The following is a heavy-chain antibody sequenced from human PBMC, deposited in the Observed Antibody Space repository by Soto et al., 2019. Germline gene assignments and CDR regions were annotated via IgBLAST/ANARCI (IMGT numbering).Heavy chain of an antibody. Sequence: ASVKVSCKASGYTFTSYYMHWVRQAPGQGLEWMGIINPSGGSTSYAQKFQGRVTMTRDTSTSTVYMELNSLRAEDTAVYYCARIIAAAGGRRYFDLWGRGTLVTVSS. CDR1: GYTFTSYY. V-gene: IGHV1-46*01. CDR3: ARIIAAAGGRRYFDL. J-gene: IGHJ2*01. D-gene: IGHD6-13*01. CDR2: INPSGGST.